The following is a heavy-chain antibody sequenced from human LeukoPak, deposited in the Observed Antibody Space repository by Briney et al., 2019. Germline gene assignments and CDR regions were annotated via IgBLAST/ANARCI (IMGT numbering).Heavy chain of an antibody. CDR1: GGSIISSGYF. Sequence: PSETLSPTCTVSGGSIISSGYFWGWIRQPPGKGLEWIGSCYYSGSTYYDPSLKSRITISVDTSKNQFPLKVFSVTAADTATYYCARLGVPAAIANWGQGTLLTVSS. CDR2: CYYSGST. J-gene: IGHJ4*02. D-gene: IGHD2-2*01. V-gene: IGHV4-39*01. CDR3: ARLGVPAAIAN.